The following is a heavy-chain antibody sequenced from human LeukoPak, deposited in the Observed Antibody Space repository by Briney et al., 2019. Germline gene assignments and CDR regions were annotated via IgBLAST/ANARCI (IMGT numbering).Heavy chain of an antibody. CDR2: IYPGDSDT. CDR1: GYSFTSYW. J-gene: IGHJ4*02. CDR3: ARLAIVVVPAAQKAYSSSPTDY. V-gene: IGHV5-51*01. D-gene: IGHD2-2*01. Sequence: GESLKISCKGSGYSFTSYWIGWVRQMPGKGLEWMGIIYPGDSDTRYSPSFQGQVTISADKSISTAYLQWSSLKASDTAMYYCARLAIVVVPAAQKAYSSSPTDYWGQGTLVTVSS.